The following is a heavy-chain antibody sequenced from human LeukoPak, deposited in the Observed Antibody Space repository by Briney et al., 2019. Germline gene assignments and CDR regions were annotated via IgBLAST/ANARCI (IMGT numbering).Heavy chain of an antibody. CDR1: GFTFSSYA. CDR2: ISGSGGST. V-gene: IGHV3-23*01. CDR3: AKDLSSGWYLENYFDY. D-gene: IGHD6-19*01. J-gene: IGHJ4*02. Sequence: GGSLRLSCAASGFTFSSYAMSWVRQAPGKGLEWVSAISGSGGSTYYADSVKGRFTISRDNSKNTLYLQMNSLRAEDTAVYYCAKDLSSGWYLENYFDYWGQGTQVTVSS.